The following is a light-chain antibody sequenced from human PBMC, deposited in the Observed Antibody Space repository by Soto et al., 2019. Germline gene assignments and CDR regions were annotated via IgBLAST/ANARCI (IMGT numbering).Light chain of an antibody. CDR2: DAY. J-gene: IGKJ2*01. CDR1: QTVDRY. Sequence: EVVLTQSPYTLSLSPGETATLSCRASQTVDRYVAWYQQKVGQAPRLLIYDAYTLATGVGARFTGSGSATDVSRTITSLEHEDFVVCYCQQRGKWPNTFGQGTKVEMK. CDR3: QQRGKWPNT. V-gene: IGKV3-11*01.